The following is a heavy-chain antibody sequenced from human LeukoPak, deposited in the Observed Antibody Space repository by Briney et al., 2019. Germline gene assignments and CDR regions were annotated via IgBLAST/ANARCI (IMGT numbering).Heavy chain of an antibody. CDR3: ARVGYRGSSFGYVRSDAFDI. V-gene: IGHV4-4*07. J-gene: IGHJ3*02. D-gene: IGHD5-18*01. Sequence: SETLSLTCTVPGGFNTNYNWTWIRQPAGKGREWIGRVHASGTVNYNPSLKSRVTMTVEASKNRISLWLNSATAADTAVYYCARVGYRGSSFGYVRSDAFDIWGQGTTVIVS. CDR1: GGFNTNYN. CDR2: VHASGTV.